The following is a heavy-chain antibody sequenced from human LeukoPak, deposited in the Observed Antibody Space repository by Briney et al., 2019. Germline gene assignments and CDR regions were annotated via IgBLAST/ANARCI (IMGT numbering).Heavy chain of an antibody. CDR3: AKDMKYYGSGSPYYFDY. CDR2: ISGSGGST. J-gene: IGHJ4*02. V-gene: IGHV3-23*01. D-gene: IGHD3-10*01. Sequence: GGSPRLSCAASGFTFSSYAMSWVRQAPGKGLEWVSAISGSGGSTYYADSVKSRFTISRDNSKNTLYLQMNSLRAEDTAVYYCAKDMKYYGSGSPYYFDYWGQGTLVTVSS. CDR1: GFTFSSYA.